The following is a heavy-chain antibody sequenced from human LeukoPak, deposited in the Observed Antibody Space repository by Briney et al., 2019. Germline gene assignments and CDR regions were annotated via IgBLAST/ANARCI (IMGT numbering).Heavy chain of an antibody. Sequence: SGTLSLTCTVSGDSISSYISYWGWIRQPPGKGLEWIGTISYSGITYYNPSLKSRVIISLDTSRSQFSLRLSSVTAADTAVYYCARFFRTVWELPYYWGPGTLVTVSS. V-gene: IGHV4-39*07. CDR2: ISYSGIT. CDR1: GDSISSYISY. D-gene: IGHD1-26*01. J-gene: IGHJ4*02. CDR3: ARFFRTVWELPYY.